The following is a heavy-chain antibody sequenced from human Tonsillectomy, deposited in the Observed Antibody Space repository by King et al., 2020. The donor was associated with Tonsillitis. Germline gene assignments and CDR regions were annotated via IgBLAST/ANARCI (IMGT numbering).Heavy chain of an antibody. CDR2: FYHSGST. Sequence: QLQESGPGLVKPSETLSLTCTVSGDSISSHYWSWLRQPPGKGLEGIGYFYHSGSTTYNPSLKSRVTISVDTSKNQFSLKLSSVTVADTAVYYCARDRGDAYGAFDIWGLGTMVTVSS. J-gene: IGHJ3*02. V-gene: IGHV4-59*11. CDR3: ARDRGDAYGAFDI. D-gene: IGHD4-17*01. CDR1: GDSISSHY.